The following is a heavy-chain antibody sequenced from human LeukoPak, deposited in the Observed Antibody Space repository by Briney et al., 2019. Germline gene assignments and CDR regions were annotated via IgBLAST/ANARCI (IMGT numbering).Heavy chain of an antibody. J-gene: IGHJ4*02. CDR3: ARERMRLFGDH. CDR2: ISYDGSNK. V-gene: IGHV3-30-3*01. CDR1: GFTFSSYA. D-gene: IGHD3-3*01. Sequence: GGSLRLSCAASGFTFSSYAMHWVRQAPGKGLEWVAVISYDGSNKYYADSVKGRFTISRDNAKNSVYLQMNSLRAEDTAVYYCARERMRLFGDHWGQGTLVTVSS.